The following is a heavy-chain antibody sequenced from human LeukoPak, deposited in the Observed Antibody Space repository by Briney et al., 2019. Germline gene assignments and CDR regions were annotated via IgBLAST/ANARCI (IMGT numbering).Heavy chain of an antibody. Sequence: AGSLRLSCAASRFRFSRVRHAPGKGLVSVSRVKTDGSNPSYADSVKGRFTISRDNAENMLYLRMNTLGAEDTAVYYCARDIVSGSGSLDYWGQGTLVTVSS. D-gene: IGHD3-10*01. CDR1: RFRFSR. CDR3: ARDIVSGSGSLDY. CDR2: VKTDGSNP. V-gene: IGHV3-74*01. J-gene: IGHJ4*02.